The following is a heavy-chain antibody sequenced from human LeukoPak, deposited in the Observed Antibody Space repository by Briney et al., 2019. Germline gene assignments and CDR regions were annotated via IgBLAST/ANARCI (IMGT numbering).Heavy chain of an antibody. CDR1: GGTFSSYA. D-gene: IGHD6-19*01. CDR3: ARDAPTAIAVAAY. CDR2: IIPIFGTA. J-gene: IGHJ4*02. V-gene: IGHV1-69*06. Sequence: SVKVSCKASGGTFSSYAISWVRQAPGQGLEWMGGIIPIFGTANYAQKFQGRVTITADKSTSTACMELSSLRSEDTAVYYCARDAPTAIAVAAYWGQGTLVTVSS.